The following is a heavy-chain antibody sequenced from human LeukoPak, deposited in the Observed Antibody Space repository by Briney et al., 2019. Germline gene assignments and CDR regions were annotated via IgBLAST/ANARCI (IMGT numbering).Heavy chain of an antibody. CDR3: ARDPTEMATAYFDY. CDR1: GFTFSDYY. J-gene: IGHJ4*02. Sequence: GGSLRLSCAASGFTFSDYYMSWIRQAPGKGLEWVSYISSSGSTIYYADSVKGRFTISRDNAKNSLYLQMNSPRAEDTAVYYCARDPTEMATAYFDYWGQGTLVTVSS. V-gene: IGHV3-11*04. D-gene: IGHD5-24*01. CDR2: ISSSGSTI.